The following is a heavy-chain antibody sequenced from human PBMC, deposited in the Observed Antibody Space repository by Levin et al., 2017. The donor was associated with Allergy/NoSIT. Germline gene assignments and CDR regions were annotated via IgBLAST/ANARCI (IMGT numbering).Heavy chain of an antibody. J-gene: IGHJ4*02. CDR1: GGSISSYY. CDR3: AREGRLDRHPIDY. CDR2: IYTSGST. D-gene: IGHD6-6*01. Sequence: NTGGSLRLSCTVSGGSISSYYWSWIRQPAGKGLEWIGRIYTSGSTNYNPSLKSRVTMSVDTSKNQFSLKLSSVTAADTAVYYCAREGRLDRHPIDYWGQGTLVTVSS. V-gene: IGHV4-4*07.